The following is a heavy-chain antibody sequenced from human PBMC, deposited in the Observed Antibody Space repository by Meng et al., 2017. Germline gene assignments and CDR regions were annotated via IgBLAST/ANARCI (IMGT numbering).Heavy chain of an antibody. D-gene: IGHD3-22*01. CDR2: ISYDGSNK. V-gene: IGHV3-30*01. J-gene: IGHJ4*02. CDR1: GFTFSSYA. Sequence: VQLVESGVGVVQPGRSLSISCAASGFTFSSYAMHWVRQAPGKGLEWVAVISYDGSNKYYADSVKGRFTISRDNSKNTLYLQMNSLRAEDTAVYYCATMIVVNYWGQGTLVTVSS. CDR3: ATMIVVNY.